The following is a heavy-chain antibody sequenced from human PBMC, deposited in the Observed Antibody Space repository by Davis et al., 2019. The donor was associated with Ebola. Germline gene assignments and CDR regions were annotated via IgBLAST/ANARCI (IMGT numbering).Heavy chain of an antibody. CDR3: ARSITMIVVAYFDY. J-gene: IGHJ4*02. CDR2: ISGYNGDR. CDR1: GYTFTNYG. V-gene: IGHV1-18*01. Sequence: ASVKVSCKASGYTFTNYGINWVRQAPGQGLEWMGWISGYNGDRNYSQNLQGRVTMTTDTSTSTAYMELRSLRSDDTAVYYCARSITMIVVAYFDYWGQGTLVTVSS. D-gene: IGHD3-22*01.